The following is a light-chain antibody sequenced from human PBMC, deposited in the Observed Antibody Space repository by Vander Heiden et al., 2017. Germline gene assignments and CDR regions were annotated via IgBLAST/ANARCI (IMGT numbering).Light chain of an antibody. CDR2: GAS. J-gene: IGKJ1*01. V-gene: IGKV3-15*01. CDR3: QQYKNWPPWT. CDR1: QSVSSN. Sequence: EIVMTQSPATLSVSPGERATLSCRASQSVSSNLAWYQQKPGQPPRLLIYGASTRTTGIPARFSGSGYGTEFTLTISSRQSEDFAVYYCQQYKNWPPWTFGQRTKVEIK.